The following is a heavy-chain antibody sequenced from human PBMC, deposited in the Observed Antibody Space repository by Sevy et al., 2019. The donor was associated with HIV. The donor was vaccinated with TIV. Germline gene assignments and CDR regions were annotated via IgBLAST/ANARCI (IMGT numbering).Heavy chain of an antibody. CDR2: ISYAGSNK. Sequence: GGSLRLSCAASGFTFSSYAMHWVRQAPGKGLEWVAVISYAGSNKYYADSVKGRFTISRDNSKNTLYLQMNSLRAEDTAVYYCARVATVTTAEYFQHWGQGTLVTVSS. D-gene: IGHD4-17*01. CDR3: ARVATVTTAEYFQH. V-gene: IGHV3-30-3*01. CDR1: GFTFSSYA. J-gene: IGHJ1*01.